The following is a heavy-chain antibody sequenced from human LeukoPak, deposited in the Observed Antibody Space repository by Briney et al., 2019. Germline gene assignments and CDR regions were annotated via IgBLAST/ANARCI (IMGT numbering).Heavy chain of an antibody. V-gene: IGHV4-39*02. Sequence: SETLSLTCTVSGNSISSSSYYWGWIRQPPGKGLEWIGSIYYSGSTYYNPSLKSRVTISVDTSKNQFSLKLSSVTAADTAVYYCAREGRLRLGELSFPIEDYWGQGTLVTVSS. CDR1: GNSISSSSYY. J-gene: IGHJ4*02. D-gene: IGHD3-16*02. CDR3: AREGRLRLGELSFPIEDY. CDR2: IYYSGST.